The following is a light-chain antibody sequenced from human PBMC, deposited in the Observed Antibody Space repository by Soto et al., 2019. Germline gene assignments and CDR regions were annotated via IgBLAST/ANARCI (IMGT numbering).Light chain of an antibody. CDR2: DSF. Sequence: IVMTQSPDTLSVSPGEGATLSCRASQSVDSMYLAWYQQKPGQAPRLLIYDSFKRATGVPDRFSGSGSGTDFSLTISRLHPEDFAVYYCQQFTSSPWTFGQGTKVEI. V-gene: IGKV3-20*01. CDR3: QQFTSSPWT. J-gene: IGKJ1*01. CDR1: QSVDSMY.